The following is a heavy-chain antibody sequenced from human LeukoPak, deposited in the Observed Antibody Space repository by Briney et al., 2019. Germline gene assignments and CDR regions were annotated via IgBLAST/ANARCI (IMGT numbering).Heavy chain of an antibody. V-gene: IGHV4-39*07. Sequence: PSETLSLTCTVSGGSISSSSYYWGWIRQPPGKGLEWIGSIYYSGSTYYNPSLKSRVTISVDTSKNQVSLKLSSVTAADTAVYYCARLYSSGWYCDYWGQGTLVTVSS. CDR1: GGSISSSSYY. J-gene: IGHJ4*02. CDR2: IYYSGST. D-gene: IGHD6-19*01. CDR3: ARLYSSGWYCDY.